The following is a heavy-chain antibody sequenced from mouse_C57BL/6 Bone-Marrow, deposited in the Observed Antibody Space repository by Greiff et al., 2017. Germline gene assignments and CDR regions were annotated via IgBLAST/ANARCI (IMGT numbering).Heavy chain of an antibody. V-gene: IGHV1-81*01. CDR1: GYTFTSYG. CDR2: LYPRSGNT. D-gene: IGHD3-2*02. Sequence: VQLHPSGAELARPGASVPLSCKASGYTFTSYGISWVQQRTGQGLGWIGELYPRSGNTYYNEKFKGKATLTADKSSRPAYMELRRLTSEDSAVYFCARGGQLRPYYVDYWGQGTTLTVSS. CDR3: ARGGQLRPYYVDY. J-gene: IGHJ2*01.